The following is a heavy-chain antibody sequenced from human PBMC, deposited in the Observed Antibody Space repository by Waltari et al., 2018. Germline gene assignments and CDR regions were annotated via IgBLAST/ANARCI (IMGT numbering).Heavy chain of an antibody. CDR1: GYTFTGYY. J-gene: IGHJ4*02. V-gene: IGHV1-2*06. CDR3: ARDRDFVGNSAWCFDY. CDR2: LNPNSGGT. Sequence: QVQLVQSGAEVKKPGASVKVSCKASGYTFTGYYIHWVRQAPGQGLEWLGRLNPNSGGTNVAQHCQGRVTMHRDTSINTAYMELSSLRSDDTAVYYCARDRDFVGNSAWCFDYWGPGTLVTVSS. D-gene: IGHD4-4*01.